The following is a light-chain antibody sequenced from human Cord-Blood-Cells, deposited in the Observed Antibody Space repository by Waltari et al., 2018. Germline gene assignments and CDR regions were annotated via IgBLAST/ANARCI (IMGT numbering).Light chain of an antibody. CDR3: CSYAGSWV. Sequence: QSALTQPASVSGSPGQSITISCTGTRSDVGSYNLVSWYQQQPGKAPKLMIYEGSKRPSGVSNRFSGSKSGNTASLTISGLQAEDEADYYCCSYAGSWVFGGGTKLAVL. CDR1: RSDVGSYNL. V-gene: IGLV2-23*01. CDR2: EGS. J-gene: IGLJ3*02.